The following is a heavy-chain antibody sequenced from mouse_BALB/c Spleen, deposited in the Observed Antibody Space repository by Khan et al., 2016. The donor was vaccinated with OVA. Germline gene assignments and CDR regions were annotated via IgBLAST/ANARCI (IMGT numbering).Heavy chain of an antibody. CDR2: ISGDSSTI. D-gene: IGHD1-1*01. V-gene: IGHV5-17*02. Sequence: EVELVESGGGLVQPGGSRKLSCAASGFTFSSYGMHWVRQAPEKGLEWVAYISGDSSTIYYADTVKGRFTISRDYPKNTLFLQMTSLMSEDTARYYCATSYFYGYYFDYWGPGTTLTVSS. J-gene: IGHJ2*01. CDR1: GFTFSSYG. CDR3: ATSYFYGYYFDY.